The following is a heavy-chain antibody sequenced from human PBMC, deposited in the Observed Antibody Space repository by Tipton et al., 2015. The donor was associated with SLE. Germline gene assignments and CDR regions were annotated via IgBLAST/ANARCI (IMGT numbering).Heavy chain of an antibody. Sequence: TLSLTCAVSGYSISSGYYWGWIRQPPGKGLEWIGSIYGSGNSYYNPSLRSRVTISVDTSKNQFSLKLSSVTAADTAVYYCASPMLSNWYFDLWGRGTLVTVSS. CDR1: GYSISSGYY. J-gene: IGHJ2*01. D-gene: IGHD2-8*01. CDR2: IYGSGNS. CDR3: ASPMLSNWYFDL. V-gene: IGHV4-38-2*01.